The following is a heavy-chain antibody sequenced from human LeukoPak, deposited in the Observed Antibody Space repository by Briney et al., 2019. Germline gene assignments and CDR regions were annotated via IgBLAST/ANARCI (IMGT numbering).Heavy chain of an antibody. D-gene: IGHD3-22*01. CDR2: ISWNSGSI. Sequence: GGSLRLSCAASGFTFDDYAMHWVRQAPGKGLEWVSGISWNSGSIGYADSVKGRFTISRDNAKNSLYLQMNSLRAEDTALYYCAKARDSSGYYYHPDAFDIWGQGTMVTVPS. CDR1: GFTFDDYA. V-gene: IGHV3-9*01. CDR3: AKARDSSGYYYHPDAFDI. J-gene: IGHJ3*02.